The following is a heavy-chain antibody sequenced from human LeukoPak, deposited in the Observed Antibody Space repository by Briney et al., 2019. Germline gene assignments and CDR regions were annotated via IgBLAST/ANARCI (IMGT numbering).Heavy chain of an antibody. D-gene: IGHD3-10*01. V-gene: IGHV3-7*01. CDR1: EFSFRTYW. CDR2: IKEDGTEK. Sequence: GGSLRLSCAASEFSFRTYWMSWVRQAPGKGLEWVANIKEDGTEKYYVGSVKGRFTISRDNAKKSLYLQMNSLRDDDTAVYFCARSPAGDAWPPAYYMDVWGKGTTVTVSS. CDR3: ARSPAGDAWPPAYYMDV. J-gene: IGHJ6*03.